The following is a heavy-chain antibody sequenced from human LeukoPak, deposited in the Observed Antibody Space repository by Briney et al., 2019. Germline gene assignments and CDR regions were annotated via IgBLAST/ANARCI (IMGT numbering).Heavy chain of an antibody. D-gene: IGHD1-26*01. CDR3: ARPIVGPDASDI. Sequence: SETLSLTCTVSGYSFSSGYYWGWLRPPPRKLLEWILSISHSGSTYYTPYLKSRVTISVDTSKNQFSLKLSSLTAADTAVYYCARPIVGPDASDIWGQGTMVTVSS. CDR2: ISHSGST. CDR1: GYSFSSGYY. V-gene: IGHV4-38-2*02. J-gene: IGHJ3*02.